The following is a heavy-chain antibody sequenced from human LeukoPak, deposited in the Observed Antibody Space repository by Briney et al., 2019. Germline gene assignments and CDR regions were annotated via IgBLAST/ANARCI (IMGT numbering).Heavy chain of an antibody. CDR1: GFTFSRYW. CDR2: IKEDGSEE. V-gene: IGHV3-7*01. CDR3: AKDRGSSSGWFP. Sequence: PGGSLRLSCAASGFTFSRYWMSWVRQAPGKGLEWVANIKEDGSEEYYADSVKGRITISRDNTKNSLYLQMNSLRVEDTAVYYCAKDRGSSSGWFPWGQGTLVTVSS. D-gene: IGHD6-19*01. J-gene: IGHJ5*02.